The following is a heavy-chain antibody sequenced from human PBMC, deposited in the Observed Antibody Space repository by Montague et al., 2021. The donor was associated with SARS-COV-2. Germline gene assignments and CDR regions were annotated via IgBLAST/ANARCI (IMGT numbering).Heavy chain of an antibody. CDR1: GFTFSSYE. D-gene: IGHD5-24*01. CDR3: ARDGIVGIEDGYNLPYYFDX. J-gene: IGHJ4*02. V-gene: IGHV3-48*03. CDR2: ISSSGSTI. Sequence: SLRLSCAASGFTFSSYEMNWVRQAPGKGLEWVSYISSSGSTIYYADSVKGRFTISRDNAKNSLYLQMNSLRAEDTAVYYCARDGIVGIEDGYNLPYYFDXGGRGTLVTVSS.